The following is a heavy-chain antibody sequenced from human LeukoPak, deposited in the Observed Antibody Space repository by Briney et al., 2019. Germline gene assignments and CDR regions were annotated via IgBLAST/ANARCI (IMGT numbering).Heavy chain of an antibody. CDR2: INHSGST. Sequence: SDTLSLTCAVYGGSFSGYYWSWIRQPPGKGLECIGEINHSGSTNYNPSLKSRVTISVDTSKNQFSLKLSSVTAADTAVYYCARGSGIVVVPAATGGFVDYWGQGTLVTVSS. V-gene: IGHV4-34*01. J-gene: IGHJ4*02. CDR1: GGSFSGYY. D-gene: IGHD2-2*01. CDR3: ARGSGIVVVPAATGGFVDY.